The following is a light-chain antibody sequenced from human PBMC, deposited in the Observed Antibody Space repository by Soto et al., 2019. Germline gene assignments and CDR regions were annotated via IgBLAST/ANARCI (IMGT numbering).Light chain of an antibody. Sequence: QSALTQPASMSGSPGQSITISCTGTSSDVGVYNYVSWYQQHPGKAPKLMVYDVSNRPSGVSNRFSGSKSGNTASLTISGLQADDEADYYCSSYTSASTLVFGGGTKLTVL. CDR1: SSDVGVYNY. J-gene: IGLJ3*02. CDR2: DVS. CDR3: SSYTSASTLV. V-gene: IGLV2-14*01.